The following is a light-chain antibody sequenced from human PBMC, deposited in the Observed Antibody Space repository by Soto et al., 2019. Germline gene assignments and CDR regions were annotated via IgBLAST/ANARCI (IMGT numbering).Light chain of an antibody. CDR3: AAWADSLNGYV. V-gene: IGLV1-44*01. CDR2: DNN. CDR1: SSNIGSNT. Sequence: QSVLTQPPSASGTPGQRFTISCSGISSNIGSNTVNWYQHLPGTAPKLLIHDNNQRPSGVPDRFSGSKSGTSASLAISWLQSEEADYYCAAWADSLNGYVFGTGTKVTV. J-gene: IGLJ1*01.